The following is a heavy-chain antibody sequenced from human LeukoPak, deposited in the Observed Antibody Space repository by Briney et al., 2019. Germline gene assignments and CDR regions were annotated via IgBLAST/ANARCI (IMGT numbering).Heavy chain of an antibody. D-gene: IGHD3-9*01. CDR3: ARGRVLRYFDWLIFVGAFDI. CDR1: GGSISSSNYY. CDR2: IYYSGRT. V-gene: IGHV4-39*07. Sequence: SETLSLTCTVSGGSISSSNYYWGWIRQPPGKGLEWIGSIYYSGRTYYNPSLKSRVTISVDTSKNQFSLRLSSVTAEDTAVYYCARGRVLRYFDWLIFVGAFDIWGQGTMVTVSS. J-gene: IGHJ3*02.